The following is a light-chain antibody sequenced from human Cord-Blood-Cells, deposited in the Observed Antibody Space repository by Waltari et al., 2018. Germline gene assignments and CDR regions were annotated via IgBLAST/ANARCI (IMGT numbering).Light chain of an antibody. CDR2: DVS. V-gene: IGLV2-14*01. CDR1: SSDVGGYNY. Sequence: QSALTQPASVSGSPGQSITISCTGTSSDVGGYNYVSWYQQHPGKAPKLMFYDVSKRPSGFSNRFSGSKSGNTASLTISGLQAEDEADYYCSSYTSSSTFVFGTGTKVTVL. CDR3: SSYTSSSTFV. J-gene: IGLJ1*01.